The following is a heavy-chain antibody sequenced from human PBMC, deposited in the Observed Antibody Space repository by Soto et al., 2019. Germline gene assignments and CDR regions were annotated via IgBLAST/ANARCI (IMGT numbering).Heavy chain of an antibody. V-gene: IGHV1-18*01. CDR3: ARDLAGHYDFWSGLGPPGFYYYGMDV. D-gene: IGHD3-3*01. Sequence: ASVKVSCKASGYTFTSYGISWVRQAPGQGLEWMGWISAYNGNTNYAQKLQGRVTMTTDTSTSTAYMELRSLRSDDTAVYYCARDLAGHYDFWSGLGPPGFYYYGMDVWGQGTTVTVSS. CDR1: GYTFTSYG. J-gene: IGHJ6*02. CDR2: ISAYNGNT.